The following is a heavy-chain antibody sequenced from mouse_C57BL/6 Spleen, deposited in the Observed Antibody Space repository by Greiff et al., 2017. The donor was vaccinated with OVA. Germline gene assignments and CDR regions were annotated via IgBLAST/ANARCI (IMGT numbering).Heavy chain of an antibody. D-gene: IGHD1-1*01. CDR2: ISNGGGST. CDR3: ARRGSNLGYFDY. V-gene: IGHV5-12*01. J-gene: IGHJ2*01. CDR1: GFTFSDYY. Sequence: EVKLVESGGGLVQPGGSLKLSCAASGFTFSDYYMYWVRQTPEKRLEWVAYISNGGGSTYYPDTVKGRFTISRDNAKNTLYLQMGRLTSEDTAMYYCARRGSNLGYFDYWGQGTTLTVSS.